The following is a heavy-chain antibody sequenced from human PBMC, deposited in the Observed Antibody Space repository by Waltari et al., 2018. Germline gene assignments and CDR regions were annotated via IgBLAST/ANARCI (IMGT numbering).Heavy chain of an antibody. J-gene: IGHJ6*02. D-gene: IGHD2-2*01. CDR2: IIPIFGTA. CDR3: ASIDCSSTSCYGYYYYGMDV. V-gene: IGHV1-69*01. CDR1: GGTFSSYA. Sequence: QVQLVQSGAEVKKPGSSVKVSCKASGGTFSSYAISWVRQAPGQGLEWMGGIIPIFGTANYAQKCQGRVTITADESTSTAYMELSSLRSEDTAVYYCASIDCSSTSCYGYYYYGMDVWGQGTTVTVSS.